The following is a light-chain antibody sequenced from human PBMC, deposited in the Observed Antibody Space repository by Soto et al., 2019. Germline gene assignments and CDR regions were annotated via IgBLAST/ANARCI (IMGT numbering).Light chain of an antibody. V-gene: IGLV2-8*01. CDR1: SSDVGDHNY. CDR2: EVS. J-gene: IGLJ1*01. Sequence: QSVLTQPASVSGSPGQSITISCTGTSSDVGDHNYVSWYQHHPGEAPKLVIYEVSQRPSGVPDRFSGSKSGNTASLTVSGLQADDEADYYCSSYAGSNSYVFGTGTKVTVL. CDR3: SSYAGSNSYV.